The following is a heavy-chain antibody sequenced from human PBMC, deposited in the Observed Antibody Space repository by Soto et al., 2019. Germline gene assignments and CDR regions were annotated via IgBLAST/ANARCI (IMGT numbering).Heavy chain of an antibody. CDR2: IDPSDSYT. J-gene: IGHJ6*02. CDR1: GYSLTSYW. Sequence: GESLKISCKGSGYSLTSYWISWVRQMPGKGLEWMGRIDPSDSYTNYSPSFQGHVTISADKSISTAYLQWSSLKASDTAMYYCASFTVTHYYYYYGMDVWGQGTTVTVSS. D-gene: IGHD4-4*01. CDR3: ASFTVTHYYYYYGMDV. V-gene: IGHV5-10-1*01.